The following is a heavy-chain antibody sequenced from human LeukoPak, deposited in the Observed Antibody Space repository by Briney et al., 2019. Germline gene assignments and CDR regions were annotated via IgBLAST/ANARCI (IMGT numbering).Heavy chain of an antibody. CDR3: AKEGYCGGDCHSDY. CDR2: ICGSGGST. D-gene: IGHD2-21*02. V-gene: IGHV3-23*01. Sequence: GGSLRLSCAASGFTFSSYAMSWVRQAPGKGLEWVSAICGSGGSTYYADSVKGRFTISRDNSKNTLYLQMNSLRAEDTAVYYCAKEGYCGGDCHSDYWGQGTLVTVSS. J-gene: IGHJ4*02. CDR1: GFTFSSYA.